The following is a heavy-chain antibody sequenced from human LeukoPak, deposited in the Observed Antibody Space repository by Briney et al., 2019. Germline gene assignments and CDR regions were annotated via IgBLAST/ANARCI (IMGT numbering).Heavy chain of an antibody. CDR3: AKGSGSSCYSPCDY. J-gene: IGHJ4*02. Sequence: GGSLRLSCAASGLAFRNYAMSWVRQAPGKGLEWVSVICANDGNTYYADAVKGRFTISRDNSKDTLYLQMDSLRAEDTAVYYCAKGSGSSCYSPCDYWGQGILVTVSS. V-gene: IGHV3-23*01. D-gene: IGHD2-15*01. CDR1: GLAFRNYA. CDR2: ICANDGNT.